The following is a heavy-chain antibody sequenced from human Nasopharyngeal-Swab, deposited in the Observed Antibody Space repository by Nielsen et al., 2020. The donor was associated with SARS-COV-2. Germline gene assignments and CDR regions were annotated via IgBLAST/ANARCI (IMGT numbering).Heavy chain of an antibody. CDR3: ATAYNGKYYWDY. D-gene: IGHD2-8*01. CDR2: MYPRDSDT. CDR1: GYSFSSYW. Sequence: GESLKFSCKGSGYSFSSYWIGWVRQLPGKGLEWMGIMYPRDSDTRYSPSFQGQVTISADKSISTAYLQWSSLKASDTAMYYCATAYNGKYYWDYWGQGTLVTVSS. J-gene: IGHJ4*02. V-gene: IGHV5-51*01.